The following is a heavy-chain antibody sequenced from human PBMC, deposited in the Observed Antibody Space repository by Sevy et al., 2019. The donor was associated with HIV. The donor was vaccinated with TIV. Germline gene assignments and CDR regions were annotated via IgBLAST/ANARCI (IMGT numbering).Heavy chain of an antibody. J-gene: IGHJ6*02. Sequence: ASVKVSCKASGYTFRSYGISWVRQAPGQGPEWMGWISGYNGNTKFAQRVQDRVTMTTDSSTSTAYMELRSLRSDDTATCYCARDGMQIRGMVISRNHYYSGMDVWGQGTTVTVSS. CDR2: ISGYNGNT. CDR1: GYTFRSYG. V-gene: IGHV1-18*01. D-gene: IGHD3-3*01. CDR3: ARDGMQIRGMVISRNHYYSGMDV.